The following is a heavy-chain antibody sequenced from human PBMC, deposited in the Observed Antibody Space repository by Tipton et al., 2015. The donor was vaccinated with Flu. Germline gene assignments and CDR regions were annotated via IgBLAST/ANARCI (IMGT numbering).Heavy chain of an antibody. V-gene: IGHV4-38-2*01. CDR3: ARRDFSNYVSEPKSWFNP. D-gene: IGHD4-11*01. Sequence: GLVKPSETLSLICSVSGDSIGSEYYRGWIRQPPGQGLEWIGNVHRSGSAYYNPSLQSRVTMSVDTSKNQFSLKLSSVTATDTAVYHCARRDFSNYVSEPKSWFNPWGQGTLVTVSS. CDR1: GDSIGSEYY. CDR2: VHRSGSA. J-gene: IGHJ5*02.